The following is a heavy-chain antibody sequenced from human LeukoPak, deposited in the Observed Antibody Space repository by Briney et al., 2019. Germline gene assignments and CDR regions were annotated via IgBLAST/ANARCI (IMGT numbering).Heavy chain of an antibody. CDR3: ARELGDGGVCGY. CDR1: GGTFSSYA. J-gene: IGHJ4*02. D-gene: IGHD3-16*01. CDR2: IIPILGIA. V-gene: IGHV1-69*04. Sequence: SVKVSCKASGGTFSSYAISWVRQAPGQGLEWMGRIIPILGIANYAQKFQGRVTITADKSTSTAYMELSSLRSEDTAVYYCARELGDGGVCGYWGQGTLVTVSS.